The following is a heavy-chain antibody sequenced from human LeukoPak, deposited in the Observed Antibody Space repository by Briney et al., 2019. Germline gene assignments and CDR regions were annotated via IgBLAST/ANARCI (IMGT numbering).Heavy chain of an antibody. CDR1: GFTFSSYS. V-gene: IGHV3-48*01. Sequence: GGSLRLSCEASGFTFSSYSMNWVRQAPGKGLQWLSYISSSGSTRYYADSVKGRFTISRDNAKNSLYLEMHSLRAEDTAICYCARGLLGYSGYDFYFDYWGPGTLVTVSS. CDR2: ISSSGSTR. CDR3: ARGLLGYSGYDFYFDY. J-gene: IGHJ4*02. D-gene: IGHD5-12*01.